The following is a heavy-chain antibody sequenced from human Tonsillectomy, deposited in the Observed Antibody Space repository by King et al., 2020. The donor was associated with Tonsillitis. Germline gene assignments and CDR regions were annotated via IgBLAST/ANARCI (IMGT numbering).Heavy chain of an antibody. CDR3: ASQGAIVGADDAFDI. J-gene: IGHJ3*02. Sequence: VQLVESGGGVVRRGGSLRLSCAASGFTFDDYGISWVRQAPGKGVEWGSGVTWNRGSTGYADSVKGRGTISRDNAKNYLYLQMNSLRAEDTALYLCASQGAIVGADDAFDIWGQGTMVTVSS. CDR2: VTWNRGST. CDR1: GFTFDDYG. V-gene: IGHV3-20*04. D-gene: IGHD1-26*01.